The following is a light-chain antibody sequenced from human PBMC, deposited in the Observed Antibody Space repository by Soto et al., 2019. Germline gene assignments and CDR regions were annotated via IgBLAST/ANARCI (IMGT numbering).Light chain of an antibody. Sequence: EIVLTQSPGTVSLSPGERATLYCRASQSVRRSYLAWYQQKPGQAPRLLIHGASSRATGIPDRFSGSESGTDFTLTINRLEPEDFGVYYCQQYGSAPLTFGGGNKVEIK. V-gene: IGKV3-20*01. CDR2: GAS. CDR3: QQYGSAPLT. J-gene: IGKJ4*01. CDR1: QSVRRSY.